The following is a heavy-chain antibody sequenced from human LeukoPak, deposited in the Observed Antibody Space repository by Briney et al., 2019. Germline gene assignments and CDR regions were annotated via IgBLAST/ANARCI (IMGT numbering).Heavy chain of an antibody. D-gene: IGHD3-10*01. CDR2: IDPSVGGT. CDR1: GYGFTSYY. V-gene: IGHV1-46*03. Sequence: ASVKVSCKAFGYGFTSYYIHWVRQAPGQGLEWMGIIDPSVGGTTYARKFQGRVTMTRDTSTSTVYMELSSLRSEDTAVYYCARHGSGRYYPAEGRVDYWGQGTLVTVSS. CDR3: ARHGSGRYYPAEGRVDY. J-gene: IGHJ4*02.